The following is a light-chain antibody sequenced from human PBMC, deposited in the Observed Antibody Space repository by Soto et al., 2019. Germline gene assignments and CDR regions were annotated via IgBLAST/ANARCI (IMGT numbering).Light chain of an antibody. J-gene: IGKJ1*01. CDR2: DAS. CDR1: QSVSSN. Sequence: EVVLTQSPATLSVSPGERATLSCRASQSVSSNFAWYQQKRGQPPRLLIYDASTRATGIPARFSGSGSGTDFTLTISRLEPEDFAVYYCQQYVRSPWTFGQGTKVDIK. V-gene: IGKV3-20*01. CDR3: QQYVRSPWT.